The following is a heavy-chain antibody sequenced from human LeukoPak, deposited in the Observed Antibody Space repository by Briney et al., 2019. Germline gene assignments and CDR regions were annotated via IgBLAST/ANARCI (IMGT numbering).Heavy chain of an antibody. D-gene: IGHD3-22*01. CDR1: GYTFTSYE. CDR2: MNPNNGDT. J-gene: IGHJ4*02. CDR3: ARGLGTYDSSELTWPMISF. Sequence: ASVKVSCKASGYTFTSYEISWVRQATGQGLEWMGWMNPNNGDTAFAQKFQGRITMTRSTSISTAYMGLSSLTSEDTAVYYCARGLGTYDSSELTWPMISFWGQGTLVTVSS. V-gene: IGHV1-8*01.